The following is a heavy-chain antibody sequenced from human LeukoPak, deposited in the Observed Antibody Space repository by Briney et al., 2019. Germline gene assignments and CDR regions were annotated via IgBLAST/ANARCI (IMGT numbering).Heavy chain of an antibody. CDR3: AKDGFDYYDSSGYSYFHY. Sequence: TGGSLRLSCAASGFTFSNHPMSWVRQAPGKGLQWVSGISAGGGSTYYADSVKGRFTISRDNSKNTLYLQMNSLRAEDAAVYYCAKDGFDYYDSSGYSYFHYWGQGTLVTVSS. J-gene: IGHJ4*02. V-gene: IGHV3-23*01. CDR2: ISAGGGST. D-gene: IGHD3-22*01. CDR1: GFTFSNHP.